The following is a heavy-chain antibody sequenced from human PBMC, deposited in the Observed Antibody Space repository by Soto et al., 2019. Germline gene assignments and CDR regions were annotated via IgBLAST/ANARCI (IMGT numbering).Heavy chain of an antibody. D-gene: IGHD6-19*01. Sequence: QVQLVESGGAVVQPGRSLRLSCAASEFTFSNYGMHWVRQAPGKGLEWVTVISHDGSSKYYADSVRGRFTSSRANSKNTLYLQMNSLRADDTAVYCCEKPWYLSGWTVRGTPYCYAMDVWGQGTTVTVSS. V-gene: IGHV3-30*18. CDR1: EFTFSNYG. CDR2: ISHDGSSK. J-gene: IGHJ6*02. CDR3: EKPWYLSGWTVRGTPYCYAMDV.